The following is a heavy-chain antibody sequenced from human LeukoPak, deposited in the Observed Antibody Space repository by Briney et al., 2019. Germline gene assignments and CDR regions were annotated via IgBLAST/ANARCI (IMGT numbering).Heavy chain of an antibody. Sequence: GGSLRLPCAASGFTFDDYTMPWVRQAPGKGLEWVSLISWDGGSTYYADSVKGRFTISRDNSKNSLYLQMNSLRTEDTALYYCAKERTTGTTGLDWGQGTLVTVSS. CDR3: AKERTTGTTGLD. J-gene: IGHJ4*02. CDR1: GFTFDDYT. CDR2: ISWDGGST. D-gene: IGHD1-1*01. V-gene: IGHV3-43*01.